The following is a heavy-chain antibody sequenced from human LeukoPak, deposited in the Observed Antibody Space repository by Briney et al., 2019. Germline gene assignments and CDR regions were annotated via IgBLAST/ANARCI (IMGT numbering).Heavy chain of an antibody. V-gene: IGHV4-30-4*08. CDR3: ARASPTNWFDP. CDR2: IYYSGST. D-gene: IGHD4-17*01. CDR1: GGSISSGDYY. J-gene: IGHJ5*02. Sequence: SETLSLXCTVSGGSISSGDYYWSWIRQPPGKGPEWIGYIYYSGSTYYNPSLKSRVTISVDTSKNQFSLKLSSVTAADTAVYYCARASPTNWFDPWGQGTLVTVSS.